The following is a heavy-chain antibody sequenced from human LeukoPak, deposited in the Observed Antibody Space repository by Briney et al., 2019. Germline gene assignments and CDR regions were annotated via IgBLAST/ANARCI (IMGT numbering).Heavy chain of an antibody. D-gene: IGHD2-2*01. CDR1: GGTFSSYA. CDR2: IIPIFGTA. J-gene: IGHJ4*02. V-gene: IGHV1-69*05. CDR3: ARLGGYCSSTSCTNFDH. Sequence: ASVKVSCKASGGTFSSYAISWVRQAPGQGLEWMGGIIPIFGTANYAQKFQGRVTITTDESTSTAYMELSSLRSEDTAVYYCARLGGYCSSTSCTNFDHWGQGTLVTVSS.